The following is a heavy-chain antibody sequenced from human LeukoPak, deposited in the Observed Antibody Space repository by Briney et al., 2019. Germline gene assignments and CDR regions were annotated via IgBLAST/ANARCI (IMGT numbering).Heavy chain of an antibody. V-gene: IGHV1-18*01. CDR2: ISAYNGHT. Sequence: GASVKVSCKASGYTFTTYGISWVRQAPGQGLEWMGWISAYNGHTNYAQNLQGRVTMTTDTSTSTAYMELSSLRSEDTAVYYCATPTGYSSSWYFDYWGQGTLVTVSS. D-gene: IGHD6-13*01. J-gene: IGHJ4*02. CDR1: GYTFTTYG. CDR3: ATPTGYSSSWYFDY.